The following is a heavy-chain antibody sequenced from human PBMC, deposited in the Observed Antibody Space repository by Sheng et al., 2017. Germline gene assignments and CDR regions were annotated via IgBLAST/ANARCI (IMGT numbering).Heavy chain of an antibody. V-gene: IGHV1-18*01. CDR1: GYTFTSYG. Sequence: QVQLVQSGAEVKKPGASVKVSCKASGYTFTSYGISWVRQAPGQGLEWMGWISAYNGNTNYAQKLQGRVTMTTDTSTSTAYMELRSLRSDDTAVYYCARDNLGYCSSTSCYSYYYYYYMDVWGKGTTVTVSS. J-gene: IGHJ6*03. D-gene: IGHD2-2*02. CDR2: ISAYNGNT. CDR3: ARDNLGYCSSTSCYSYYYYYYMDV.